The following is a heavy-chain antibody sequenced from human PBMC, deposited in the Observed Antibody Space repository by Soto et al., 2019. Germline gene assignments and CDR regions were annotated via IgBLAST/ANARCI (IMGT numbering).Heavy chain of an antibody. V-gene: IGHV1-18*04. J-gene: IGHJ5*02. Sequence: QVQLVQSGAEVKKPGASVKVSCRTSGYTFTSYGISWVRQAPGQGLEWMGWISPYNGKTDYAQKLQGRVTMTTDTSTSTSYMELRSLRSDDTAVYYCARDAIMWGSSSQNWFDPWGQGTLVTVSS. CDR2: ISPYNGKT. D-gene: IGHD6-6*01. CDR3: ARDAIMWGSSSQNWFDP. CDR1: GYTFTSYG.